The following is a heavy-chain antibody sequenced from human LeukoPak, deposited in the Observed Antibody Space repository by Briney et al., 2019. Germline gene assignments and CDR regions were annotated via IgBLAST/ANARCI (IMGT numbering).Heavy chain of an antibody. CDR3: AIDSSGLFDY. CDR1: GFTVSSNY. D-gene: IGHD3-22*01. Sequence: GGSLRLSCAASGFTVSSNYMSWVRQTPGRGLEWVSSISSRSSYICYADSLKGRFTISRDNAKNSLYLQMNSLRAEDTAVYYCAIDSSGLFDYWGQGTLVTASS. J-gene: IGHJ4*02. V-gene: IGHV3-21*01. CDR2: ISSRSSYI.